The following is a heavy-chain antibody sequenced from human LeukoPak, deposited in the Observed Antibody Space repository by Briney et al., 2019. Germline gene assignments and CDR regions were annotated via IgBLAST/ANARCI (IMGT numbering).Heavy chain of an antibody. J-gene: IGHJ3*02. V-gene: IGHV4-4*07. Sequence: SETLSLTCTVSGGSISSYYWSWIRQPAGKGLEWIGRIYTSGSTNYNPSLESRVTMSVDTSKNQFSLKLSSVTAADTAVYYCARAPYSSGWTDAFDIWGQGTMVTVSS. CDR2: IYTSGST. D-gene: IGHD6-19*01. CDR1: GGSISSYY. CDR3: ARAPYSSGWTDAFDI.